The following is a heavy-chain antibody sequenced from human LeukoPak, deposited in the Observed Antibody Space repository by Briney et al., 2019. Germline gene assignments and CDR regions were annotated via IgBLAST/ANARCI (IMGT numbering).Heavy chain of an antibody. Sequence: GGSLRLSCAASGFTFSSYAMSWVRQAPGKGLEWVSYIRSSGGTIYYADSVKGRFTISRDDAKSSLYLQMNSLRAEDTAVYYCARRLDYWGQGTLVTVSS. J-gene: IGHJ4*02. CDR3: ARRLDY. V-gene: IGHV3-48*03. CDR1: GFTFSSYA. CDR2: IRSSGGTI.